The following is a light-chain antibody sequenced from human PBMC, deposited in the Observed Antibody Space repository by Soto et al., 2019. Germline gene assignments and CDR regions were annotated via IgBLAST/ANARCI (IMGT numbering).Light chain of an antibody. J-gene: IGKJ1*01. CDR1: QSLLYRSNNKDY. V-gene: IGKV4-1*01. CDR3: QQYYDPPWT. CDR2: WAS. Sequence: DFVMTQSPDSLAVSLGERATINCKSSQSLLYRSNNKDYLSWYQLKPGQPPKLLIYWASTREYGVPDRFSGNGSGTDFTLTISSLQAEDVAVYYCQQYYDPPWTFGQGTKVE.